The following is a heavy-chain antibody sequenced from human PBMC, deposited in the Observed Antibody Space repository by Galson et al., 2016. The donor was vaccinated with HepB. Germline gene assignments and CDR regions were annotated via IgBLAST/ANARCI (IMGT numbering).Heavy chain of an antibody. CDR1: GYTFTSYN. Sequence: SVKVSCKAFGYTFTSYNINWVRQAPGQGLEWIGWIHPYNANAKFAPKFEGRVTMTTDTSTNTAYLELRGLSSDDTAVYYCARSTQLLYSLGNWGQGTLVTVSS. V-gene: IGHV1-18*01. CDR2: IHPYNANA. D-gene: IGHD3-16*01. CDR3: ARSTQLLYSLGN. J-gene: IGHJ4*02.